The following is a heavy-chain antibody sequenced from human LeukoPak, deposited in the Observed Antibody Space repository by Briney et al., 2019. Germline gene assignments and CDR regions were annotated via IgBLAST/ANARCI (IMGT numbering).Heavy chain of an antibody. V-gene: IGHV4-39*07. CDR3: AREHCSGGSCYSIYYYYYMDV. CDR1: GGSISSSSYY. D-gene: IGHD2-15*01. J-gene: IGHJ6*03. Sequence: PSETLSLTRTVSGGSISSSSYYWGWIRQPPGKGLEWIGSIYYSGSTYYNPSLKGRVTISVDTSKNQFSLKLSSVTAADTAVYYCAREHCSGGSCYSIYYYYYMDVWGKGTTVTVSS. CDR2: IYYSGST.